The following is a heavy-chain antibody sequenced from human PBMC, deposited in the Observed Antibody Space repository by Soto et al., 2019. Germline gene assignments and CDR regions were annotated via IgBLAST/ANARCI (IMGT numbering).Heavy chain of an antibody. D-gene: IGHD5-18*01. J-gene: IGHJ4*02. CDR3: ARGQLQRGYTFTYREY. CDR1: GYTFTFYD. V-gene: IGHV1-8*01. Sequence: RASVKVSCKASGYTFTFYDINWVRQATGQGLEWMGWMNPNSGDTGYAQKFQGRVTMTRNTSISTAYMELSSLKSDDTAIYYCARGQLQRGYTFTYREYWGQGTLVTVSS. CDR2: MNPNSGDT.